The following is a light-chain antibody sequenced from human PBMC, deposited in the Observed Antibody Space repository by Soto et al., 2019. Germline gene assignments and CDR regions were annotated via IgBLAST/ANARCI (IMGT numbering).Light chain of an antibody. CDR3: SSYTSSSTLV. J-gene: IGLJ2*01. V-gene: IGLV2-14*01. Sequence: QSVLTLPASVSGSPGQSITISCTGTSRYVGGYNYVSWYQQHPGKAPKLMIYDVSNRPSGVSNRFSGSKSGNTASLTISGLQAEDEADYYCSSYTSSSTLVFGGGTKLTVL. CDR1: SRYVGGYNY. CDR2: DVS.